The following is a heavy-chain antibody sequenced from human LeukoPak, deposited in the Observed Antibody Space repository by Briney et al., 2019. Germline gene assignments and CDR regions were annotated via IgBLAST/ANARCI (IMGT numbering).Heavy chain of an antibody. CDR3: AKYRPDSYGYRDY. Sequence: KSGGSLRLSCAASGFTFSDYYMSWIRQAPGKGLEWVSYISSSGSTIYYADSVKGRFTISRDNSKNTLYLQMNSLRAEDTALYCAKYRPDSYGYRDYWGQGTLITVSS. J-gene: IGHJ4*02. V-gene: IGHV3-11*01. CDR2: ISSSGSTI. D-gene: IGHD5-18*01. CDR1: GFTFSDYY.